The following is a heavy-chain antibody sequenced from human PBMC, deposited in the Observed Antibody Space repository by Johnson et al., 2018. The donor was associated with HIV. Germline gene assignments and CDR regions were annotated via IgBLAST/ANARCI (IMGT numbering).Heavy chain of an antibody. CDR2: ISYDGSNN. Sequence: QVQLAESGGGAVQPGRSVRLYCAASRFTFSSYVVHWVRQAPGKGLAWVAVISYDGSNNYYTDSVKGRFIISRDNSKNMTNLQRYGISDEDTAGYYFLRDQGCGWPTNAWDICGLGTRVTVSS. V-gene: IGHV3-30-3*01. CDR1: RFTFSSYV. CDR3: LRDQGCGWPTNAWDI. D-gene: IGHD6-19*01. J-gene: IGHJ3*02.